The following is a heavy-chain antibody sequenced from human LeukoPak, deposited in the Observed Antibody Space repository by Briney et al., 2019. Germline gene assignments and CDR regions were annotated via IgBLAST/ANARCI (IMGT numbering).Heavy chain of an antibody. J-gene: IGHJ4*02. CDR1: GGSISSYY. V-gene: IGHV4-59*01. CDR3: ARGGTAFFDY. CDR2: IYYSGST. D-gene: IGHD1-7*01. Sequence: SETLSLTCTVSGGSISSYYWSWIRQPPGKGLEWIGYIYYSGSTNYNPSLKSRVTISVDTSKNQFSLKLSSVTAADTAVYYCARGGTAFFDYWGQGTLVTVSS.